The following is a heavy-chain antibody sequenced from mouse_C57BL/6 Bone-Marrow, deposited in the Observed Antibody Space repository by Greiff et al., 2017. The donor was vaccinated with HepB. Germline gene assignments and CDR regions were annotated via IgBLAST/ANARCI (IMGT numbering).Heavy chain of an antibody. Sequence: EVQLQQSGPELVKPGASVKIPCKASGYTFTDYNMDWVKQSHGKSLEWIGDINPNNGGTIYNQKFKGKATLTVDKSSSTAYMELRSLTSEDTAVYYCARGTTVVAGPYAMDYWGQGTSVTVSS. V-gene: IGHV1-18*01. D-gene: IGHD1-1*01. CDR2: INPNNGGT. J-gene: IGHJ4*01. CDR3: ARGTTVVAGPYAMDY. CDR1: GYTFTDYN.